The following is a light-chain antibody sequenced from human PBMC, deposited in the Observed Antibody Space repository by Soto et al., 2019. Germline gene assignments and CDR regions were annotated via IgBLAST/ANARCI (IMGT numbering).Light chain of an antibody. CDR3: QQYHTSPLT. Sequence: EIVLTQSPATLSLSQGERATLSCRASQSVTTNYLGWYQQKPGQAPRLLIYGASRRATGIPDRFSGSGSGTDFTLTISRLEPEDFAVYYCQQYHTSPLTFGQGTKVDI. CDR1: QSVTTNY. CDR2: GAS. J-gene: IGKJ1*01. V-gene: IGKV3-20*01.